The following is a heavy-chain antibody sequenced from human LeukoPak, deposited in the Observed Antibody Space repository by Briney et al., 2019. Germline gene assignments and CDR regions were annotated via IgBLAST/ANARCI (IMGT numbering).Heavy chain of an antibody. Sequence: SVKVSCKASGGTFSSYAISWVRQAPGQGLEWMGGIIPIFGTANYAQKFQGRVTITADESTSTAYMELSSLRSEDTAVYYCARASTFSYDSSGYYSPYDYWGQGTLVTVSS. V-gene: IGHV1-69*13. CDR3: ARASTFSYDSSGYYSPYDY. CDR2: IIPIFGTA. CDR1: GGTFSSYA. D-gene: IGHD3-22*01. J-gene: IGHJ4*02.